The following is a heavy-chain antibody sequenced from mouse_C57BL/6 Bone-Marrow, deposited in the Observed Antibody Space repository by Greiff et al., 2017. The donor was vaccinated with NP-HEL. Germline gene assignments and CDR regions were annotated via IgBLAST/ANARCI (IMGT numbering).Heavy chain of an antibody. D-gene: IGHD1-1*01. CDR2: ISDGGSYT. CDR1: GFTFSSYA. CDR3: ARDGYYGSSLRMDY. Sequence: EVKLVESGGGLVKPGGSLKLSCAASGFTFSSYAMSWVRQTPEKRLEWVATISDGGSYTYYPDNVKGRFTISRDNAKNNLYLQMSHLKSEDTAMYYCARDGYYGSSLRMDYWGQGTSVTVSS. J-gene: IGHJ4*01. V-gene: IGHV5-4*01.